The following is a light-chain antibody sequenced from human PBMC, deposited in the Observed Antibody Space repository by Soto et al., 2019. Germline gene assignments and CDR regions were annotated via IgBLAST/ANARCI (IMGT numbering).Light chain of an antibody. Sequence: QSALTQPPSASGSPGQSVTISCTGTNNDIGGYTYVSWYQQLPGKAPKLMIYDVTKRPSGVPDRFSGSKSGNTASLTISGLQAEDEADYYCCSFAGLFGGGTKVTVL. CDR3: CSFAGL. CDR2: DVT. V-gene: IGLV2-8*01. CDR1: NNDIGGYTY. J-gene: IGLJ2*01.